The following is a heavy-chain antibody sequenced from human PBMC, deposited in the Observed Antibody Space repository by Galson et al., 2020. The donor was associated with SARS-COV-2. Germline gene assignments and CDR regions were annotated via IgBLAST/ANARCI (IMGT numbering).Heavy chain of an antibody. J-gene: IGHJ6*02. CDR2: ISSSGSTI. CDR1: GFTFSSYE. Sequence: GESLKISCAASGFTFSSYEMNWVRQAPGKGLEWVSYISSSGSTIYYADSVKGRFTISRDNAKNSLYLQMNSLRAEDTAVYYCARDPNPLGEKQPLLYYYYGMDVWGQGTTVTVSS. CDR3: ARDPNPLGEKQPLLYYYYGMDV. D-gene: IGHD3-16*01. V-gene: IGHV3-48*03.